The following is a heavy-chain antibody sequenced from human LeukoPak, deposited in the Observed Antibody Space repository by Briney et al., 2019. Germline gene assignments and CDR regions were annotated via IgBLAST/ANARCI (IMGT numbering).Heavy chain of an antibody. CDR1: GYTFTSYY. Sequence: ASVKVSCKASGYTFTSYYMHWVRQAPGQGLEWMGIINLSGGSTSYAQKFQGRVTMTRDMSTSTVYMELSSLRSEDTAVYYCARSWGGYSFYFDCWGQGTLVTVSS. CDR3: ARSWGGYSFYFDC. V-gene: IGHV1-46*01. D-gene: IGHD3-3*01. CDR2: INLSGGST. J-gene: IGHJ4*02.